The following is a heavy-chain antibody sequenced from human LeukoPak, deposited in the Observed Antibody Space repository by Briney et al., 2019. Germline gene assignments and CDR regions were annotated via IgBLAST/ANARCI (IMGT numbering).Heavy chain of an antibody. Sequence: PRGSLRLSCAASGFTFSSYEMNWVRQAPGKGLEWVSYISSSGSTIYYADSVKGRFTISRDNAKNSLYLQMNSLRAEDTAVYYCARAARTEDFDYWGQGTLVTVSS. CDR3: ARAARTEDFDY. J-gene: IGHJ4*02. D-gene: IGHD1-14*01. CDR2: ISSSGSTI. V-gene: IGHV3-48*03. CDR1: GFTFSSYE.